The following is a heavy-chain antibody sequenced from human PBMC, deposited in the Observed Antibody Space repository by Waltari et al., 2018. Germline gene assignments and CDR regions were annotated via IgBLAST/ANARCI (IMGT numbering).Heavy chain of an antibody. Sequence: QVQLVQSGAEVKKPGASMKVSCKASGYNFSTYDITWVRQAPGQGLEWMGWVSVKKGNANYAEQFQGRCTMTTDTSTKTAYRERGSLRSEDTAVYYCARDRRRVGSGGADGWDFWGQGTIVTVSS. CDR1: GYNFSTYD. D-gene: IGHD2-15*01. J-gene: IGHJ3*01. CDR2: VSVKKGNA. V-gene: IGHV1-18*01. CDR3: ARDRRRVGSGGADGWDF.